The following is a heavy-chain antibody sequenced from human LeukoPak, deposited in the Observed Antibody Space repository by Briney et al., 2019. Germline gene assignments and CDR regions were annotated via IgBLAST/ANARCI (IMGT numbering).Heavy chain of an antibody. CDR1: GYTFTSYG. CDR2: INPNSGGT. Sequence: ASVKVSCKASGYTFTSYGISWVRQAPGQGLEWMGWINPNSGGTNYAQKFQGRVTMTRDTSISTAYMELSRLRSDDTAVYYCARECSSTSCPFDYWGQGTLVTVSS. D-gene: IGHD2-2*01. CDR3: ARECSSTSCPFDY. J-gene: IGHJ4*02. V-gene: IGHV1-2*02.